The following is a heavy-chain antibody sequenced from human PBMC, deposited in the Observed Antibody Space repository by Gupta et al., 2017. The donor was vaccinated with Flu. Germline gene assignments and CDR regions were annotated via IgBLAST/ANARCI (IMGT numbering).Heavy chain of an antibody. Sequence: EVQLVEAGGGLVQRGGSLRLSCEASGFTVSNTYMNWVRQTPGKGLEWVSIIDSAGYTYYADPVKGRFTISRDNSKKMVYLQMNNLRVEDTAIYYCQLKELDYWGQGTLVSVSS. D-gene: IGHD1-1*01. CDR2: IDSAGYT. J-gene: IGHJ4*02. CDR3: QLKELDY. V-gene: IGHV3-53*01. CDR1: GFTVSNTY.